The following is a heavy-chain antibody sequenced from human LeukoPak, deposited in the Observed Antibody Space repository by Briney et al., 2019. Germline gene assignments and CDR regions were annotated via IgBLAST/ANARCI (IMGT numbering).Heavy chain of an antibody. CDR3: ARREEYSSGWYGDY. CDR2: INHSGST. Sequence: SETLSLTCAVYGGSFSGYYWSWIRQPPGKGLEWIGEINHSGSTNYNPSLKSRVTTSVDTSKNQFSLKLSSVTAADTAVYYCARREEYSSGWYGDYWGQGTLVTVSP. J-gene: IGHJ4*02. CDR1: GGSFSGYY. D-gene: IGHD6-19*01. V-gene: IGHV4-34*01.